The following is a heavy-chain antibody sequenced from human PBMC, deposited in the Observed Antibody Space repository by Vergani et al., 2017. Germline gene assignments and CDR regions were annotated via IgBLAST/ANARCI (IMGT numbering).Heavy chain of an antibody. Sequence: QVQLQQWGAGLLKPSETLSLTCAVYGGSFSGYYWSWIRQPPGKGLEWIGEINHSGSTNYNPSLKSRVTISVDTSKNQFSLKLSSVPAADTAVYYCARNFIVVVPAATSKRRVYNWFDPWGKGTLVTVS. D-gene: IGHD2-2*01. CDR2: INHSGST. J-gene: IGHJ5*02. V-gene: IGHV4-34*01. CDR1: GGSFSGYY. CDR3: ARNFIVVVPAATSKRRVYNWFDP.